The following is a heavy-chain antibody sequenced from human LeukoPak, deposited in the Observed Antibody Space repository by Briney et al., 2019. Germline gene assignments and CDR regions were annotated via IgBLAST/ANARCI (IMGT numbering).Heavy chain of an antibody. Sequence: PGGSLRLSCTTSGFTFSSYAMNWVRQAPGKGLEWVSAISGSGVSTYYADSVKGRFTISRDNSKNTLYLQMNSLRAEDTAVYYCARIPARAIVGATATTYFYFDYWGQGTLVTVSS. V-gene: IGHV3-23*01. D-gene: IGHD1-26*01. CDR2: ISGSGVST. CDR3: ARIPARAIVGATATTYFYFDY. CDR1: GFTFSSYA. J-gene: IGHJ4*02.